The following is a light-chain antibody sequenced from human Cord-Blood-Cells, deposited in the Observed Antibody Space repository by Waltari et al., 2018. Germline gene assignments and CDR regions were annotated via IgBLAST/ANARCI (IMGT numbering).Light chain of an antibody. V-gene: IGLV2-14*01. CDR3: SSYTSSSTYG. Sequence: QSALTQPASVSGSPGQSITISCTGTSSDVGGYNYVSWYQQHPGKAPKLMIYDVSNRPAGVSNRCSGSKSGNTASLTISGRQAEDEADYYCSSYTSSSTYGFGTGTKVTVL. J-gene: IGLJ1*01. CDR2: DVS. CDR1: SSDVGGYNY.